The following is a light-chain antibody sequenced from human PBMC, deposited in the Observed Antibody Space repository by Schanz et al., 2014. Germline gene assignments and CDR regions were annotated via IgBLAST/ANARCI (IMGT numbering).Light chain of an antibody. V-gene: IGLV4-69*01. CDR1: SGHSSYA. CDR2: LNSDGSH. J-gene: IGLJ3*02. Sequence: QLVLTQSPSASASLGASVKLTCPLSSGHSSYAIAWHQQPPEKGPRYLMNLNSDGSHKKGDGIPDRFSGSSSGAERYLTISSLQSEDEADYYCQTWGTGIRVFGGGTKLTVL. CDR3: QTWGTGIRV.